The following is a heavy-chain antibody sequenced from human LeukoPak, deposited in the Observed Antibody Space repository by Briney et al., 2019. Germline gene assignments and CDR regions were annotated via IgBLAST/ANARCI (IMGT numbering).Heavy chain of an antibody. CDR2: INPSGGST. CDR3: ARDSGYDGDY. J-gene: IGHJ4*02. CDR1: GYTFISYQ. Sequence: ASVKVSCKASGYTFISYQMHWVRQAPGQGLEWMGIINPSGGSTSYAQKFQGRVTMTRDTSTSTVYMELSSLRSGDTAVYYCARDSGYDGDYWGQGTLVTVSS. V-gene: IGHV1-46*01. D-gene: IGHD5-12*01.